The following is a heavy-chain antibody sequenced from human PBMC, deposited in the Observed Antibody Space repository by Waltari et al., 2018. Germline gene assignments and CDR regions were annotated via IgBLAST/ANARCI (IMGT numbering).Heavy chain of an antibody. CDR2: IPTNTGNQ. V-gene: IGHV7-4-1*02. J-gene: IGHJ5*02. Sequence: QVQLAQSGSELKKPGASVKISCKASGYTFTDYAITWVRQAPGQGLELMGWIPTNTGNQTYAQGFTGRFVFSLDTSVSTAYLQITSLKTEDSAVYYCAREVVPPHTIVVNWFDPWGQGTLVTVSS. CDR3: AREVVPPHTIVVNWFDP. CDR1: GYTFTDYA. D-gene: IGHD2-2*01.